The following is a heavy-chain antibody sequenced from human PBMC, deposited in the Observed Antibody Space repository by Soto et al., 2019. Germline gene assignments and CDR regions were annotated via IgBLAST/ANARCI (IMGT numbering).Heavy chain of an antibody. CDR2: IFPVFASV. D-gene: IGHD2-21*01. Sequence: QLQLVQSGTEVRKPGSSVKVSCQASGGTFSNHGITWVRQAPGQGFEWLGEIFPVFASVNYAQRFQGRVTISASESTSTAFLDLTRLTHGDTAMYYCARKRGRGACGAIAFDNWGQGTLVIVSS. CDR3: ARKRGRGACGAIAFDN. J-gene: IGHJ4*02. V-gene: IGHV1-69*01. CDR1: GGTFSNHG.